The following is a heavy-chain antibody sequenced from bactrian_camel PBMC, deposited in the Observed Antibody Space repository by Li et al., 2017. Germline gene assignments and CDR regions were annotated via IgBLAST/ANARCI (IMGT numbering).Heavy chain of an antibody. D-gene: IGHD2*01. CDR3: VTAYGYGDRVRSEVT. V-gene: IGHV3S40*01. CDR2: IVSGGGMT. Sequence: VQLVESGGGLVQPGGSLRLSCAASGFPFSSYGMSWVRQAPGKGLEWVLSIVSGGGMTYYADSVKGRFTISRDNAKNTVYLQMNSLKPEDTAVYYCVTAYGYGDRVRSEVTWGQGTQVTVS. CDR1: GFPFSSYG. J-gene: IGHJ4*01.